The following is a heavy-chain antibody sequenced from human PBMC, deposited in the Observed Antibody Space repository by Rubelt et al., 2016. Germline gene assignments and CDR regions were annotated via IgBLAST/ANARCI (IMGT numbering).Heavy chain of an antibody. D-gene: IGHD2-2*01. CDR2: INSDGSST. J-gene: IGHJ4*02. CDR3: AGGGGVVVVRAATYFDY. V-gene: IGHV3-74*01. Sequence: EVQLVESGGGLVQPGGSLRLSCAASGFTFSSYWMHWVRQAPGKGLVWVSRINSDGSSTSYADAVKGRFTISRDNSKNTLYLQMNSLSAEDTAVYYCAGGGGVVVVRAATYFDYWGQGTLVTVSS. CDR1: GFTFSSYW.